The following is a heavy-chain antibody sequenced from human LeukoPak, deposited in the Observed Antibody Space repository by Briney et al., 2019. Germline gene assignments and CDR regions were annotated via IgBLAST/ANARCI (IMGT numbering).Heavy chain of an antibody. V-gene: IGHV1-46*01. CDR1: GYTLTELS. CDR2: INPSGGST. D-gene: IGHD3-10*01. J-gene: IGHJ4*02. CDR3: ARDRGEGYYFDY. Sequence: ASVKVSCKVSGYTLTELSMHWVRQAPGQGLEWMGGINPSGGSTSYAQKFQGRLTMTRDTSTSTVYMELSSLRSEDTAVYYCARDRGEGYYFDYWGQGTLVTVSS.